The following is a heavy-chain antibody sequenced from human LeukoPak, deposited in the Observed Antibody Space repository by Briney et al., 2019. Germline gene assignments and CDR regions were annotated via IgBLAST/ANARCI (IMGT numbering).Heavy chain of an antibody. D-gene: IGHD4-11*01. CDR2: IYYSGST. Sequence: SETLSLTCTVSGGSISSGDYYWSWIRQPPGKGLEWIGYIYYSGSTYYNPSLKSRVTISVDTSKNQFSLKLSSVTAADTAVYYCARGYSNNPPYWFDPWGQGTLVTVSS. CDR1: GGSISSGDYY. J-gene: IGHJ5*02. CDR3: ARGYSNNPPYWFDP. V-gene: IGHV4-30-4*01.